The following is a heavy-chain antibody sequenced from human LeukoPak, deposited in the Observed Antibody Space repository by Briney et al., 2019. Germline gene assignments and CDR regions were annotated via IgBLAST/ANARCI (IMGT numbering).Heavy chain of an antibody. D-gene: IGHD6-19*01. CDR3: ARVYSSGWYYHYYYYMDV. V-gene: IGHV1-2*06. CDR1: GYTFTGYY. J-gene: IGHJ6*03. CDR2: INPNSGGT. Sequence: ASVKVSCKASGYTFTGYYMHWVRQAPGQGLEWMGRINPNSGGTNYAQKFQGRVTMTRNTSISTAYMELSSLRSEDTAVYYCARVYSSGWYYHYYYYMDVWGKGTTVTVSS.